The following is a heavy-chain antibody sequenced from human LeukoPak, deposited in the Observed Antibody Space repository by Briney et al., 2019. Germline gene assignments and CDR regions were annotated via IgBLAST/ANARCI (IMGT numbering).Heavy chain of an antibody. CDR2: INAGNGNT. V-gene: IGHV1-3*01. D-gene: IGHD4-17*01. J-gene: IGHJ4*02. Sequence: RASVKVSCKASGYTFTSYAMHWVRQAPGQRLEWMGWINAGNGNTKYSQKFQGRVTITRDTSASTAYMELSSLRSEDTAVYYCARPGYGDYYFDYWGQGTLVTVSS. CDR1: GYTFTSYA. CDR3: ARPGYGDYYFDY.